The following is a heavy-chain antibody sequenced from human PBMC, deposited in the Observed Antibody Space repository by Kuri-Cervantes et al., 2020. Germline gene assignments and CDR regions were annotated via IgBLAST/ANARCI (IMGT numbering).Heavy chain of an antibody. CDR2: INAGNGNT. V-gene: IGHV1-3*01. Sequence: ASVKVSCKASGYTFTSYAMNWVRQAPGQRLEWMGWINAGNGNTKYSQKSQGRVTITADESTSTAYMRLSSMRSEDTAVYYCARGEWNDSCGWYYPHQWFDPWGQGTLVTVSS. CDR1: GYTFTSYA. CDR3: ARGEWNDSCGWYYPHQWFDP. J-gene: IGHJ5*02. D-gene: IGHD6-19*01.